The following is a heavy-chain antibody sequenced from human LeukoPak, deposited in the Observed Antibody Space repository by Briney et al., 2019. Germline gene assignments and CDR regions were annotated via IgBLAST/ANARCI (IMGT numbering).Heavy chain of an antibody. J-gene: IGHJ6*04. Sequence: SETLSLTCTVSGGSLSSYYWSWIRQPPGKGLEWIGYIYYSGSTNYNPSLKSRVTISVDTSKNQFSLKLSSVTAADTAVYYCARNYGSGSYFSYYGMDVWVKGTTVTVSS. CDR1: GGSLSSYY. CDR2: IYYSGST. V-gene: IGHV4-59*01. D-gene: IGHD3-10*01. CDR3: ARNYGSGSYFSYYGMDV.